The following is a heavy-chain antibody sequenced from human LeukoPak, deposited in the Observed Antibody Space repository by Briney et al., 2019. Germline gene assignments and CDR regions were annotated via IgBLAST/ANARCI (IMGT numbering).Heavy chain of an antibody. J-gene: IGHJ4*02. D-gene: IGHD4-11*01. V-gene: IGHV5-51*01. CDR2: IYPGDSDT. CDR3: ATIMTTVTTVYGGFDY. Sequence: GESLKISCKGSGYSFPNKWIGWVRQMPGKGLERIGIIYPGDSDTRFGPSFQGQVTISADKSINTAYLQWSTLKASDTAMYYCATIMTTVTTVYGGFDYWGQGTLVTVSS. CDR1: GYSFPNKW.